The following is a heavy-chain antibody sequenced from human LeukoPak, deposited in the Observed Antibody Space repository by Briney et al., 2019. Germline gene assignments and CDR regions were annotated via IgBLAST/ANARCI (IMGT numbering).Heavy chain of an antibody. D-gene: IGHD3-22*01. CDR2: ISGSGGST. V-gene: IGHV3-23*01. CDR3: ATDGVYYYDSSGYYNHFDY. CDR1: GFTFSSYW. J-gene: IGHJ4*02. Sequence: GGSLRLSCAASGFTFSSYWMHWVRHGPGKGLVWVSAISGSGGSTYYADSVKGRFTISRDNSKNTLYQQMNSLRAEDTAVYYCATDGVYYYDSSGYYNHFDYWGQGALVTVSS.